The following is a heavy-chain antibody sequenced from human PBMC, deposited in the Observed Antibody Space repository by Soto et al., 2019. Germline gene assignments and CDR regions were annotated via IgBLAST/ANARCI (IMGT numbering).Heavy chain of an antibody. CDR2: IYYSGST. J-gene: IGHJ3*02. D-gene: IGHD4-17*01. CDR1: GGSISSYY. Sequence: PSETLSLTCTVSGGSISSYYWSWIRQPPGKGLEWIGYIYYSGSTNYNPSLKSRVTISVDTSKNQFSLKLSSVTAADTAVYYCARDGVDYGDLKAFDIWGQGTMVT. CDR3: ARDGVDYGDLKAFDI. V-gene: IGHV4-59*01.